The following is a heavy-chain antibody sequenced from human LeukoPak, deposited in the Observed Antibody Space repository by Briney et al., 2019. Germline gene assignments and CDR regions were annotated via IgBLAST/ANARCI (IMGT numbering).Heavy chain of an antibody. CDR1: GLTVSSNS. CDR2: IYSDNT. D-gene: IGHD4/OR15-4a*01. Sequence: PGGSLRLSCTVSGLTVSSNSMSWVRQAPGKGLEWVSFIYSDNTHYSDSVKGRFTISRDNSKNTLYLQMNSLRAEDTAVYYCARRAGAYSHPCDYWGQGTLVTVSS. V-gene: IGHV3-53*01. CDR3: ARRAGAYSHPCDY. J-gene: IGHJ4*02.